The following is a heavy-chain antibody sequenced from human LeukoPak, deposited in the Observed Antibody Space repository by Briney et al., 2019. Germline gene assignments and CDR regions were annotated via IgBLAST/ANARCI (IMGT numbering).Heavy chain of an antibody. CDR3: ARDPAAGPSFDY. V-gene: IGHV3-33*08. Sequence: SGGSLRLSCAASGFTFISYWMHWVRQAPGKGLEWVAVIWYDGSNKYYADSVKGRFTISRDNSKNTLYLQMNSLRAEDTAVYYCARDPAAGPSFDYWGQGTLVTVSS. D-gene: IGHD6-13*01. CDR1: GFTFISYW. J-gene: IGHJ4*02. CDR2: IWYDGSNK.